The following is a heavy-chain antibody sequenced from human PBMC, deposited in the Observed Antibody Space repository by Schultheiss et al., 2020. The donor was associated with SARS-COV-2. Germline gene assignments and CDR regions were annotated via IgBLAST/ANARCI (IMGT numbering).Heavy chain of an antibody. D-gene: IGHD3-3*01. CDR1: GGSISSSSYY. CDR2: INQSGST. J-gene: IGHJ4*02. CDR3: ARAQFAYYDFWSGYPDLDY. V-gene: IGHV4-39*07. Sequence: SETLSLTCTVSGGSISSSSYYWGWIRQPPGKGLEWIGEINQSGSTIYSPSLKSRVTISLDTSKNQFSLKLSSVTAADTAVYYCARAQFAYYDFWSGYPDLDYWGQGTLVTVSS.